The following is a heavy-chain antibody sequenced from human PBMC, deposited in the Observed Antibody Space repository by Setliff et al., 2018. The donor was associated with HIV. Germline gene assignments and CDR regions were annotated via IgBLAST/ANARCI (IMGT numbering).Heavy chain of an antibody. CDR3: ARGIDWGHFYYYYMDV. J-gene: IGHJ6*03. CDR2: IYYGGTT. CDR1: GGSITSYY. D-gene: IGHD7-27*01. Sequence: SETLSLTCTVSGGSITSYYWSWIRQPPGKGLEWIGYIYYGGTTYYNPSLKSRVTISVDTSKNQFSLKLSSVTAADTAVYFCARGIDWGHFYYYYMDVWGKGTTVTVSS. V-gene: IGHV4-59*01.